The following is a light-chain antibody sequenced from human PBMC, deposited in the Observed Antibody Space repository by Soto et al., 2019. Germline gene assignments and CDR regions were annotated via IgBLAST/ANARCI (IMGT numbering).Light chain of an antibody. CDR2: QDS. Sequence: SYELTQPPSVSVSPGQTASITCSGAKLGDKYACWYQQKPGQSPVLVIYQDSKRPSGIPERFSGSNSGNTATLTISGTQAMDEADYYCQAWDSSTAHVFGTGTKVTVL. V-gene: IGLV3-1*01. CDR1: KLGDKY. CDR3: QAWDSSTAHV. J-gene: IGLJ1*01.